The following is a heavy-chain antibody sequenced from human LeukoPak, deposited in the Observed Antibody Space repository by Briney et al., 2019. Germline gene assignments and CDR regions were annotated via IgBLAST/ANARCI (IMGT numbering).Heavy chain of an antibody. CDR1: GFTFSSYA. D-gene: IGHD2-15*01. J-gene: IGHJ4*02. Sequence: GGSLRLSCATSGFTFSSYAMSWVRQAPGKGLEWVSSISGSGGNTYYADSVKGRFTISRDYSKNTLYLQMNSLRVEDTAVYYCALAAAASSFDYWGQGTLLTVSS. CDR3: ALAAAASSFDY. V-gene: IGHV3-23*01. CDR2: ISGSGGNT.